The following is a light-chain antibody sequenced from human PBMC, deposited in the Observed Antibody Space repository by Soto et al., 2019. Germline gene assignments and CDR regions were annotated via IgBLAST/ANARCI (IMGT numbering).Light chain of an antibody. Sequence: IGFSHSPCTVSVSPGETATLSSRASQCVSSSYLAWYQQKPGQAPRLLIYGASSRATGIPDRFSGSGSGTDFTRTISSLQPEGFAIYYCQQYKRYPWTFGEGTKVDIK. CDR3: QQYKRYPWT. CDR2: GAS. V-gene: IGKV3-20*01. J-gene: IGKJ1*01. CDR1: QCVSSSY.